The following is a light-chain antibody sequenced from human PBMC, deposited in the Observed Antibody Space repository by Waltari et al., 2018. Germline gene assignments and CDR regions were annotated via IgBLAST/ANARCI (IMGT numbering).Light chain of an antibody. CDR1: QTCLYRDNNKNY. Sequence: DIVMTQSPDSLAVSLGERATIHGKSSQTCLYRDNNKNYLTWYQQKPGQPPKLLFSWASIRESGVPDRLSASGSGTDFTLTISSLQAEDVAVYYCHQHYTTPWTFGQGTKVEIK. J-gene: IGKJ1*01. CDR2: WAS. V-gene: IGKV4-1*01. CDR3: HQHYTTPWT.